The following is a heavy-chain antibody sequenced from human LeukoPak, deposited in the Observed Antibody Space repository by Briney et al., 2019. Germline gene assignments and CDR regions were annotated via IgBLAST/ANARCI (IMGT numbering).Heavy chain of an antibody. V-gene: IGHV4-59*08. CDR2: IYYSGST. CDR3: ARHKDYRDWFDP. CDR1: GGSISSYY. Sequence: SETLSLTCTVSGGSISSYYWSWIRQPPGRGLEWIGYIYYSGSTNYNPSLKSRVTISADTSKNQFSLKLSSVTAADTAVYYCARHKDYRDWFDPWGQGTLVTVSS. D-gene: IGHD4-11*01. J-gene: IGHJ5*02.